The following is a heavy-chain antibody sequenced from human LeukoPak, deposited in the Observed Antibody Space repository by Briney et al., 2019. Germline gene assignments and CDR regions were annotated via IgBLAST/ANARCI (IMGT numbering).Heavy chain of an antibody. J-gene: IGHJ4*02. CDR2: ISNDGSNI. CDR1: GFTFSSYG. CDR3: ANEIRPNDY. V-gene: IGHV3-30*18. D-gene: IGHD4-17*01. Sequence: GGSLRLSCATSGFTFSSYGMHWVRQAPGKGLEWVAVISNDGSNIQYADSANGRFTISRDNSKNTLYLHMNSLRSEDTAVYYCANEIRPNDYWGQGTQVTVSS.